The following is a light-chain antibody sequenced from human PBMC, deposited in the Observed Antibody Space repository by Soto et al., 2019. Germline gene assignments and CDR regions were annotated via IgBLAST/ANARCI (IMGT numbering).Light chain of an antibody. V-gene: IGKV1-5*03. CDR2: KAS. Sequence: DIQMTPSPSTLSGSVVDIVTITCRASQTISSWLAWYQQKPGKAPKLLIYKASTLKSGVPSRFSGSGSGTEFTLTISSLQPDDFATYYCQHYNSYSEACGQGTKGDI. J-gene: IGKJ1*01. CDR3: QHYNSYSEA. CDR1: QTISSW.